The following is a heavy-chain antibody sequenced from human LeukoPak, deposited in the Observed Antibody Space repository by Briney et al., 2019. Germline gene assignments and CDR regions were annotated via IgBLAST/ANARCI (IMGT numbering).Heavy chain of an antibody. CDR3: ARDGTYSGSYEFDY. V-gene: IGHV3-72*01. CDR2: VRNKANSYTT. CDR1: GFTFSSYW. Sequence: PGGSLRLSCAASGFTFSSYWMSWVRQAPGKGLQWVGRVRNKANSYTTEYAASVEGRFTISRDDSKNSVHLQMNSLKTEDTAVYYCARDGTYSGSYEFDYWGQGTLVTVSS. J-gene: IGHJ4*02. D-gene: IGHD1-26*01.